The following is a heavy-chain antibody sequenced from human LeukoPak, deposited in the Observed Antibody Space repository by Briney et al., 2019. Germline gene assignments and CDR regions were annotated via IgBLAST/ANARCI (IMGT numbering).Heavy chain of an antibody. CDR3: ARGKYFDSTGWDY. Sequence: SETLSLTCNVSGGSFSSSSYYWGWIRQPPGKGLEWIGNFYYTGSTYYNPSLKSRVTISIDTSKNQFSLKLSSVTAADTAVYHCARGKYFDSTGWDYWGQGTLVTVSS. J-gene: IGHJ4*02. CDR2: FYYTGST. CDR1: GGSFSSSSYY. D-gene: IGHD3-22*01. V-gene: IGHV4-39*07.